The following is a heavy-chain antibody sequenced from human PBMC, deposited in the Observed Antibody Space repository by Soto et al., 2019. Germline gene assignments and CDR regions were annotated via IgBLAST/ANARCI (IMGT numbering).Heavy chain of an antibody. J-gene: IGHJ4*02. CDR1: GYTFTSYG. CDR2: ISAYNGNT. V-gene: IGHV1-18*01. CDR3: ARTPNYYDSSGYQYYFDY. D-gene: IGHD3-22*01. Sequence: GASVKVSCKASGYTFTSYGISWVRQAPGQGLEWMGWISAYNGNTNYAQKLQGRVTMTTDTSTSTAYMELRSLRSDDTAVYYCARTPNYYDSSGYQYYFDYWGQGTLVTV.